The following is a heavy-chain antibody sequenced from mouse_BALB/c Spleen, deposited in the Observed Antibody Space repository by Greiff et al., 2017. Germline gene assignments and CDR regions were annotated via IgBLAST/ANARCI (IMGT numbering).Heavy chain of an antibody. D-gene: IGHD1-1*01. CDR1: GYTFTDYW. CDR3: ARLRTTVVAIDY. Sequence: QVQLQQPGAELVMPGASVKMSCKASGYTFTDYWMHWVKQRPGQGLEWIGAIDTSDSYTSYNQKFKGKATLTEDESSSTAYMQLSSLTSEDSAVYYCARLRTTVVAIDYWGQGTSVTVSS. CDR2: IDTSDSYT. V-gene: IGHV1-69*01. J-gene: IGHJ4*01.